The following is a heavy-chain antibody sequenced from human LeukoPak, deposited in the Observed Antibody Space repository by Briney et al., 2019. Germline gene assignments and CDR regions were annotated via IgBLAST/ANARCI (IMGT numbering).Heavy chain of an antibody. CDR1: GGSISSHY. CDR3: ARSIVVAGYVSDYYYYGMDV. V-gene: IGHV4-59*08. CDR2: MYYSGST. Sequence: PSETLSLTCTVSGGSISSHYWSWIRQPPGKGLEGIGYMYYSGSTTYNPSLKTRVTISVDTSKKKFSLRLSSVTAADTAVYYCARSIVVAGYVSDYYYYGMDVWGQGTTVTVYS. D-gene: IGHD6-19*01. J-gene: IGHJ6*02.